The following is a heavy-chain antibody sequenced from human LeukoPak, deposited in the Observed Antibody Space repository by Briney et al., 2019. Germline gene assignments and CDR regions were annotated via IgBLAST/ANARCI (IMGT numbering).Heavy chain of an antibody. J-gene: IGHJ4*02. CDR1: GGSISSGGYS. CDR3: ARGNSGGYYFDY. V-gene: IGHV4-30-2*01. Sequence: KPSETLSLTCAVSGGSISSGGYSWRWIRQPPGKGLEWIGYIYHSGSTYYDPSLRSRLTISLDWSKNQFSLGLSSVTAADTAVYYCARGNSGGYYFDYWGQGTLVTVSS. D-gene: IGHD1-7*01. CDR2: IYHSGST.